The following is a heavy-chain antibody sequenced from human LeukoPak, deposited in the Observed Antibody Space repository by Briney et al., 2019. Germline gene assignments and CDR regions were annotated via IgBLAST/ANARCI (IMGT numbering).Heavy chain of an antibody. V-gene: IGHV3-23*01. D-gene: IGHD3-22*01. CDR2: ISGSGGST. J-gene: IGHJ5*02. Sequence: GGSLRLSCAASGFTFSSYAMSWVRQAPPKGLEWVSAISGSGGSTYYAASPEGRFTISRDNSKNTLYLQMNSLRAEDTAVYYCAKNPHYYDSSGYYYLSWFDPWGQGTLVTVSS. CDR3: AKNPHYYDSSGYYYLSWFDP. CDR1: GFTFSSYA.